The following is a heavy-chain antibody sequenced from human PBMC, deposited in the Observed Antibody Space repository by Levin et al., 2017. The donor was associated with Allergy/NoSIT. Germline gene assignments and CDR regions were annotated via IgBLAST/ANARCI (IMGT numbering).Heavy chain of an antibody. CDR1: GYTFTSYA. D-gene: IGHD3-22*01. Sequence: GASVKVSCKASGYTFTSYAMHWVRQAPGQRLEWMGWINAGNGNTKYSQKFQGRVTITRDTSASTAYMELSSLRSEDTAVYYCARDTFLTRYYDSSGYHHLPDYWGQGTLVTVSS. J-gene: IGHJ4*02. V-gene: IGHV1-3*01. CDR2: INAGNGNT. CDR3: ARDTFLTRYYDSSGYHHLPDY.